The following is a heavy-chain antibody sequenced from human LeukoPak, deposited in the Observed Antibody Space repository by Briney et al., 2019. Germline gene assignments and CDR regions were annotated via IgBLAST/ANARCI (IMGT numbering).Heavy chain of an antibody. V-gene: IGHV3-30*04. CDR1: AFPFSNYA. J-gene: IGHJ4*02. CDR2: ISFDGGKI. Sequence: PGTSLRLSCTASAFPFSNYAMNWVRQTPGKGLEWVALISFDGGKIYYADSMKGRFTISRDNSKNTLFLQMNSLTVEDTAVCYCARDPAKGAATYFDYWGQGTLVTVSS. D-gene: IGHD2-15*01. CDR3: ARDPAKGAATYFDY.